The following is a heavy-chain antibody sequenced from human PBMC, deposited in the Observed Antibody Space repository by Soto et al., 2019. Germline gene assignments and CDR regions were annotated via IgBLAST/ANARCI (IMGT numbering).Heavy chain of an antibody. D-gene: IGHD6-13*01. Sequence: QVQLVESGGGVVQPGRSLRLSCAASGFTFSSYGRHWVRQAPGKGLEWVAVIWYDGSNKYYADSVKGRFTISRDNSKNTLYLQMNSLRAEDTAVYYCARDPTSDYSSPSPFSGYYYGMDVWGQGTTVTVSS. CDR3: ARDPTSDYSSPSPFSGYYYGMDV. V-gene: IGHV3-33*01. J-gene: IGHJ6*02. CDR1: GFTFSSYG. CDR2: IWYDGSNK.